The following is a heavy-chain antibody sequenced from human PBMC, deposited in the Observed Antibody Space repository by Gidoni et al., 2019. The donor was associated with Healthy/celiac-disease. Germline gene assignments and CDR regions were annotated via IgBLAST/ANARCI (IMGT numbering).Heavy chain of an antibody. CDR2: INHSGST. Sequence: QVQLQQWRAGLLKPSETLSLTCAVYGGSFSGYYWSWIRQPPGKGLEWIGEINHSGSTNYNPSLKSRVTISVDTSKNQFSLKLSSVTAADTAVYYCAIDKSTRAGWLRRFFGDAFDIWGQGTMVTVSS. CDR1: GGSFSGYY. CDR3: AIDKSTRAGWLRRFFGDAFDI. J-gene: IGHJ3*02. D-gene: IGHD5-12*01. V-gene: IGHV4-34*01.